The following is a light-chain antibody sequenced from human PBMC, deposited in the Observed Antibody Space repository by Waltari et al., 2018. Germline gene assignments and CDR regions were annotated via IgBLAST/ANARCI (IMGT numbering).Light chain of an antibody. Sequence: QSVLTQLPSVSAAPGQKVTISCPGSNSNTGPKYDSWYQQLPGTAPKVLIYENNKRPSGIPDRFSASKSGTSTTLDITGLQAGDEADYHCGTWDSSLSAHVFGTGTRVTVL. J-gene: IGLJ1*01. CDR1: NSNTGPKY. CDR2: ENN. V-gene: IGLV1-51*01. CDR3: GTWDSSLSAHV.